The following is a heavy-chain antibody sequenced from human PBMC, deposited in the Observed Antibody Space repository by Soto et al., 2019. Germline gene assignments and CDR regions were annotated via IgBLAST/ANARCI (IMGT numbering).Heavy chain of an antibody. Sequence: GESLKISCKGSGYSFTSYWIGWVRQMPGKGLEWMGIIYPGDSDTRYSPSFQGQVTISADKSISTAYLQWSCLKASDTAMYYCARRSYYYDSSGYYFWFDPWGQGTLVTVSS. CDR3: ARRSYYYDSSGYYFWFDP. D-gene: IGHD3-22*01. CDR1: GYSFTSYW. CDR2: IYPGDSDT. V-gene: IGHV5-51*01. J-gene: IGHJ5*02.